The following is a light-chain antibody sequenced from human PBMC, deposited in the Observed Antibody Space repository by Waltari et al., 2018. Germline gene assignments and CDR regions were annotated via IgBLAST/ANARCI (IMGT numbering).Light chain of an antibody. CDR2: VNSDGSH. CDR3: QTGGHGTWV. V-gene: IGLV4-69*01. CDR1: RGHSGNV. J-gene: IGLJ3*02. Sequence: QLVLTQSPSASASLGASVKLTCTLSRGHSGNVIAWPQQQSEKGPRYLMKVNSDGSHSKGDDIPDRFSGSSSGAERYLTISSVQSEDEADYYCQTGGHGTWVFGGGTKLTVL.